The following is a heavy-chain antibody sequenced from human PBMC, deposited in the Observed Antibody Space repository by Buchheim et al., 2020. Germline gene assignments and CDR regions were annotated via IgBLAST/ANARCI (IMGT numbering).Heavy chain of an antibody. D-gene: IGHD5-18*01. CDR2: INPNSGGP. V-gene: IGHV1-2*04. CDR1: GYTFTGYY. J-gene: IGHJ4*02. CDR3: ARGPPPDPIQLWLSDYFDY. Sequence: QVQLVQSGAEVKKPGASVKVSCKASGYTFTGYYMHWVRQAPGQGLEWMGWINPNSGGPNYAQKFQGWVTMTRDPSISTAYMELSRLRSDETAVYYCARGPPPDPIQLWLSDYFDYWGQGTL.